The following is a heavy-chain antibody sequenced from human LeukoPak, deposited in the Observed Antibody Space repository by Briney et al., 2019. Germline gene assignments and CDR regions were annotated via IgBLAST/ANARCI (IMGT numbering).Heavy chain of an antibody. CDR2: IGTGYDT. J-gene: IGHJ4*02. CDR1: EFTYSSYD. CDR3: ARQKTPHGNFDY. V-gene: IGHV3-13*01. D-gene: IGHD1-26*01. Sequence: GGSLRLSCAASEFTYSSYDMHWVRQATGKGLEWVSAIGTGYDTYYPGSVKGRFAISRENAKNSLYLQMNSLRVEDTAVYYCARQKTPHGNFDYWRQGNLVTVSS.